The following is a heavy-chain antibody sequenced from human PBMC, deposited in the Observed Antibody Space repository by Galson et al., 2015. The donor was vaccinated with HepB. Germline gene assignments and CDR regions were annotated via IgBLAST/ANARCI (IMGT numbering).Heavy chain of an antibody. J-gene: IGHJ5*02. CDR2: ISAYNGNT. D-gene: IGHD3-22*01. V-gene: IGHV1-18*01. Sequence: SVKVSCKASGYTFTSYGISWVRQAPGQGLEWMGWISAYNGNTDYAQKLQGRVTMTTDTSTSTAYMELRSLRSDDTAVYYCARIVVVITTPSYNWFDPWGQGTLVTVSS. CDR1: GYTFTSYG. CDR3: ARIVVVITTPSYNWFDP.